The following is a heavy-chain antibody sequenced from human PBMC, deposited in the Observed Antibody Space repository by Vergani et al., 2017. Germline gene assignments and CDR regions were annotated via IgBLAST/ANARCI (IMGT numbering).Heavy chain of an antibody. Sequence: QVQLQESGPGLVKPSQTLSLTCTVSGASISSVGYYWTWIRQSPGKRLEWIGDILGSGTANYNPSLQGRVSMSVATSKNQFSLTLSSVNATDTAVYYCAXGSSEAGYSGPDAWGQGTRVTVSS. CDR2: ILGSGTA. D-gene: IGHD1-26*01. J-gene: IGHJ5*02. V-gene: IGHV4-61*02. CDR3: AXGSSEAGYSGPDA. CDR1: GASISSVGYY.